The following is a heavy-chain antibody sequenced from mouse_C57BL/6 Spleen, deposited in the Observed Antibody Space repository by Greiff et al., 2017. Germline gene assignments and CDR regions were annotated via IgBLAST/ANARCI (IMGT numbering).Heavy chain of an antibody. CDR1: GYSFTGYY. J-gene: IGHJ1*03. V-gene: IGHV1-42*01. CDR3: ARSGNYYGSSLYWYFDV. Sequence: VQLQQSGPELVKPGASVKISCKASGYSFTGYYMNWVKQSPEKSLEWIGEINPSTGGTTYNQKFKAKATLTVDKYSSTAYMQLKSLTSEDSAVYYCARSGNYYGSSLYWYFDVWGTGTTVTVSS. D-gene: IGHD1-1*01. CDR2: INPSTGGT.